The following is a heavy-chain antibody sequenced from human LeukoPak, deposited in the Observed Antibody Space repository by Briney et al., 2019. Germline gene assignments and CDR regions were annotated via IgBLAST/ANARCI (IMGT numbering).Heavy chain of an antibody. Sequence: PGESLKISCKTSGYSFTSYWIHWVRQMPGKELEWMGSIYPGNSDTKYSPSFQGQVTISADKSISTAYLQWSSLKASDTAMYYCARTAAGFVEGLDYWGQGTLVTVSS. CDR3: ARTAAGFVEGLDY. D-gene: IGHD6-13*01. CDR1: GYSFTSYW. CDR2: IYPGNSDT. J-gene: IGHJ4*02. V-gene: IGHV5-51*01.